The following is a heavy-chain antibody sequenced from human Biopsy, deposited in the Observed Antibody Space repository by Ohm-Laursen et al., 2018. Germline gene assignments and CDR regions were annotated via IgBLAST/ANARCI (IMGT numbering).Heavy chain of an antibody. J-gene: IGHJ6*02. CDR1: GFTFTNYT. CDR2: INSDASYI. CDR3: ARDDGFYARTSGMDV. V-gene: IGHV3-21*01. D-gene: IGHD2-8*01. Sequence: SLRLSCAASGFTFTNYTMNWVRQAPGKGLEWVSYINSDASYIYYGVSVRGRFTISRDNAKNSVYLQMNSLRVEDTAVYYCARDDGFYARTSGMDVWGQGTTVTVSS.